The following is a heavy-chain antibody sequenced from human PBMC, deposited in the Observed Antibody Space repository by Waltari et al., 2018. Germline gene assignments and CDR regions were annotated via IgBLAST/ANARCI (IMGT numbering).Heavy chain of an antibody. CDR1: GFTFSSYG. D-gene: IGHD3-10*01. CDR2: IRYDGSNK. CDR3: AKGRSRGWFDP. V-gene: IGHV3-30*02. Sequence: QVQLVESGGGVVQPGGSLRLSCAASGFTFSSYGMHWVRQAPGKGLEWVALIRYDGSNKYYADSVKGRFTISRDNSKNTLYLQMNSLRAEDTAVYYCAKGRSRGWFDPWGQGTLVTVSS. J-gene: IGHJ5*02.